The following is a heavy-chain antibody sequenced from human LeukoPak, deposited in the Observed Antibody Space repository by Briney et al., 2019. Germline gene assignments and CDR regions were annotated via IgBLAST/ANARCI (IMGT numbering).Heavy chain of an antibody. V-gene: IGHV3-23*01. CDR1: GFTFSSYA. CDR3: AKDHISNYYDSSGYYSDAFDI. Sequence: GGSLRLSCAASGFTFSSYAMSWARQAPGKGLAWVSAISGSCGSTYYADSVKGRFTISRDNSKNTLYLQMNSLRAEDTAVYYCAKDHISNYYDSSGYYSDAFDIWGQGTMVTVSS. D-gene: IGHD3-22*01. J-gene: IGHJ3*02. CDR2: ISGSCGST.